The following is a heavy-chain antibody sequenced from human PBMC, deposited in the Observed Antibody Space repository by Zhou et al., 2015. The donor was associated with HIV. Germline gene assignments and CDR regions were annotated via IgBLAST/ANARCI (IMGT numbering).Heavy chain of an antibody. CDR2: IIAIFGTT. CDR1: GDIFSSYA. J-gene: IGHJ4*02. D-gene: IGHD5-12*01. CDR3: ARTPPDHSGYDSKTRSFDY. Sequence: QVQLVQSGPEVKRPGSSVKVSCKASGDIFSSYAISWVRQAPGQGLEWMGGIIAIFGTTHYAQKFQGRVTITADESTRTAYMELSSLRFEDTAVYYCARTPPDHSGYDSKTRSFDYWGQGTLVIVSS. V-gene: IGHV1-69*01.